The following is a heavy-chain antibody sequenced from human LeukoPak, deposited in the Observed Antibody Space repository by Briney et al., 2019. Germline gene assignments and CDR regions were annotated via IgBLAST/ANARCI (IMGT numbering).Heavy chain of an antibody. CDR3: ARARRYYDILTGYYEPVNYHYYGMDV. CDR1: GYTFTSYD. V-gene: IGHV1-8*01. D-gene: IGHD3-9*01. J-gene: IGHJ6*02. Sequence: ASVKVSCKASGYTFTSYDINWVRQATGQGLEWMGWMNPNSGNTGYAQKFQGRVTMTRNTSISTAYMELSSLRSEDTAVYYCARARRYYDILTGYYEPVNYHYYGMDVWGQGTTVTVSS. CDR2: MNPNSGNT.